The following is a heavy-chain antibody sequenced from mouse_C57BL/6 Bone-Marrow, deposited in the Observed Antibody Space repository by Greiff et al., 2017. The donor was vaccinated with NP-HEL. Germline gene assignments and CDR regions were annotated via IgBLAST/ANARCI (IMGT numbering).Heavy chain of an antibody. CDR2: ISYDGSN. D-gene: IGHD2-4*01. J-gene: IGHJ3*01. CDR3: ARGLRRGLFAY. V-gene: IGHV3-6*01. CDR1: GYSITSGYY. Sequence: VQLQQSGPGLVKPSQSLSLTCSVTGYSITSGYYWNWIRQFPGNKLEWMGYISYDGSNNYNPSLKNRISITRDTSTNQFFLKLNSVTTEDTATYYCARGLRRGLFAYWGQGTLVTVSA.